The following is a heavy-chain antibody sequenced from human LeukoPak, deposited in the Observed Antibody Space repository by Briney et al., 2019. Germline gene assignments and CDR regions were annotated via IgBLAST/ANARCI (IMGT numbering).Heavy chain of an antibody. V-gene: IGHV3-7*01. CDR3: ARGYGEVTFDY. D-gene: IGHD4/OR15-4a*01. Sequence: GGSLRLSCAASGFTFSSYWMSWVRQAPGKGLEWVANIKQDGSEKYYVDSVKGRFTVSRDNAKNSLYLQMNSLRAEDTAVYYCARGYGEVTFDYWGQGTLVTVSS. CDR1: GFTFSSYW. J-gene: IGHJ4*02. CDR2: IKQDGSEK.